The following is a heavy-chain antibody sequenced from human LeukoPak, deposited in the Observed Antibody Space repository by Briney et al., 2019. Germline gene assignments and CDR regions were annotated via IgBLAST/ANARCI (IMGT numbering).Heavy chain of an antibody. V-gene: IGHV3-23*01. J-gene: IGHJ4*01. CDR2: LSGAGGNT. CDR3: ARASNWNDADFEY. Sequence: PGGSLRLSCAASGFTFSSYAMIWVRQAPGKGVEWVSGLSGAGGNTYYADSVKGRFTISRDNSKNTLYLQMNSLRVEDTAVYYCARASNWNDADFEYWGQGTLVTVSS. CDR1: GFTFSSYA. D-gene: IGHD1-1*01.